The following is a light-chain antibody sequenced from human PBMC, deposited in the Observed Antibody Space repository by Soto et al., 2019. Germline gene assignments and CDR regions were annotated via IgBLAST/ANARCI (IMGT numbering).Light chain of an antibody. V-gene: IGLV2-14*01. CDR2: EVS. CDR3: KSYAGSNTYV. CDR1: SSDVGGYNY. J-gene: IGLJ1*01. Sequence: SALTQPASVSGSPGQSITISCTGTSSDVGGYNYVSWYQHHPGKAPKLMIYEVSNRPSGVSNRFSGSKSGNTASLTVSGLQAADEADYFCKSYAGSNTYVFGSGTKVTVL.